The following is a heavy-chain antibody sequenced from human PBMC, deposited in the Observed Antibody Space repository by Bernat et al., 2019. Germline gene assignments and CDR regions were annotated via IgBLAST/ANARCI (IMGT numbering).Heavy chain of an antibody. CDR1: GFTFSSYS. D-gene: IGHD3-22*01. CDR3: ASSSYYDPDY. Sequence: EVQLVESGGGLVKPGGSLRLSCAASGFTFSSYSMNWVRQAPGKGLEWVSSIRSSSSYIYYADSVKGRFTISRDNAKNSLYLQMNSLRAEDTAVYYCASSSYYDPDYWGQGTLVTVSS. J-gene: IGHJ4*02. V-gene: IGHV3-21*01. CDR2: IRSSSSYI.